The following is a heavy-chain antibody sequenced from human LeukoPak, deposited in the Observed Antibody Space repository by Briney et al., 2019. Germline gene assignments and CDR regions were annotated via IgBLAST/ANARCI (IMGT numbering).Heavy chain of an antibody. J-gene: IGHJ3*01. CDR2: IYYIGTT. V-gene: IGHV4-59*08. Sequence: SETLSLTCTVSGGSIGTYYRSWIRQPPGKRLEWIGNIYYIGTTNYNPSLKSRVSISIDTSENQFSLKLSSVTAADTAVYYCARSFGSKNAFDVWGQGAKVTVSS. CDR1: GGSIGTYY. D-gene: IGHD3-3*01. CDR3: ARSFGSKNAFDV.